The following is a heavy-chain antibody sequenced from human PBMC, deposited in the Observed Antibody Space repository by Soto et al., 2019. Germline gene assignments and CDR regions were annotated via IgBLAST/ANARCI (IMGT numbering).Heavy chain of an antibody. CDR1: GFTFSSYA. Sequence: GSLRLSCAASGFTFSSYAMHWVRQAPGKGLEWVAVISYDGSNKYYADSVKGRFTISRDNSKNTLYLQMNSLRAEDTAVYYCARDSSKSYDFWSGYQDDAFDIWGQGTMVTVSS. CDR3: ARDSSKSYDFWSGYQDDAFDI. V-gene: IGHV3-30-3*01. CDR2: ISYDGSNK. D-gene: IGHD3-3*01. J-gene: IGHJ3*02.